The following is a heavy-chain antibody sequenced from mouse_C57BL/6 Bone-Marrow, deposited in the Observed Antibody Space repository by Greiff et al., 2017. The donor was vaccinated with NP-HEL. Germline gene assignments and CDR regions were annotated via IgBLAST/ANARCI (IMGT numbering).Heavy chain of an antibody. D-gene: IGHD1-1*01. J-gene: IGHJ4*01. V-gene: IGHV10-1*01. Sequence: DVKLVESGGGLVQPKGSLKLSCAASGFSFNTYAMNWVRQAPGKGLEWVARIRSKSNNYATYYADSVKDRFTISRDDSESMLYLQMNNLKTEDTAMYYCVRHRDSTVVAHYYAMDYWGQGTSVTVSS. CDR2: IRSKSNNYAT. CDR3: VRHRDSTVVAHYYAMDY. CDR1: GFSFNTYA.